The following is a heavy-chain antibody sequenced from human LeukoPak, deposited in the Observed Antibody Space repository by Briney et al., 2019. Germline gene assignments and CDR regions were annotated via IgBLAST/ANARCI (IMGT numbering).Heavy chain of an antibody. CDR2: IYYSGST. Sequence: PSETPSLTCTVSGGSISSSSYYWGWIRQPPGKGLEWIGSIYYSGSTYYNPSLKSRVTISVDTSKNQFSLKLSSVTAADTAVYYCARFYDFWSGYVFDYWGQGTLVTVSS. J-gene: IGHJ4*02. D-gene: IGHD3-3*01. CDR1: GGSISSSSYY. V-gene: IGHV4-39*07. CDR3: ARFYDFWSGYVFDY.